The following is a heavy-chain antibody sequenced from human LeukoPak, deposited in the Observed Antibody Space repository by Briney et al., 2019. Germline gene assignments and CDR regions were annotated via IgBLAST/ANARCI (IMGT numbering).Heavy chain of an antibody. CDR1: GVSMNSFY. D-gene: IGHD3-3*01. V-gene: IGHV4-4*08. CDR3: AGSTSFDYWNRLKFDS. Sequence: SETLSLTCTVSGVSMNSFYWTWIRQPPGKGLECVGDIYPRRSTKYYPALKSRLTISVYTSNNHFSLNLISVTAAYTAGYYFAGSTSFDYWNRLKFDSWGQGSLVTVSS. CDR2: IYPRRST. J-gene: IGHJ4*02.